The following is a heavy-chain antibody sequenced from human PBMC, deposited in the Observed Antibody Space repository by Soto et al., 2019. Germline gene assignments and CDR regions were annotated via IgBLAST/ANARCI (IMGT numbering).Heavy chain of an antibody. CDR3: ASLYYYGSGSFTEY. CDR2: IYSGGST. D-gene: IGHD3-10*01. CDR1: GFTVSSNY. J-gene: IGHJ4*02. Sequence: PGGSLRLSCAASGFTVSSNYMSWVRQAPGKGLEWVSVIYSGGSTYYADSVKGRFTISRDNSKNTLYLQMNSLRAEDTAVYYCASLYYYGSGSFTEYWGQGTLVTVSS. V-gene: IGHV3-53*01.